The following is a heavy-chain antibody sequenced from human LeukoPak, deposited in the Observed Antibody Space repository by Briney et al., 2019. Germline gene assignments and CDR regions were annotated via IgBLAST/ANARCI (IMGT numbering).Heavy chain of an antibody. Sequence: GASVKVSCKVSGYTLTELSTHWVRQAPGKGLEWMGGFDPEDGETIYAQKFQGRVTMTEDTSTDTAYMELSSLRSEDTAVYYCATRYALRYGDFDYWGQGTLVTVSS. CDR3: ATRYALRYGDFDY. CDR1: GYTLTELS. CDR2: FDPEDGET. D-gene: IGHD4/OR15-4a*01. J-gene: IGHJ4*02. V-gene: IGHV1-24*01.